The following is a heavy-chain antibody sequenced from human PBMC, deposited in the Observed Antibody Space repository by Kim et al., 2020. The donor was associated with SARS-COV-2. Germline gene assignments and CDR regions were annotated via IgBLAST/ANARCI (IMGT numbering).Heavy chain of an antibody. CDR3: ARGSGEFLYDFDY. Sequence: STPALRSRVSISVDTSKTQFSLKLSSVTAADTAVYYCARGSGEFLYDFDYWGQGTLVTVSS. V-gene: IGHV4-39*01. D-gene: IGHD3-16*01. J-gene: IGHJ4*02.